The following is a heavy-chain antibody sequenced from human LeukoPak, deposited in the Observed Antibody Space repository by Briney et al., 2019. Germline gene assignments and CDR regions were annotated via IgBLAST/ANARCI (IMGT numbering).Heavy chain of an antibody. CDR2: ISYDGSSK. CDR1: GFTFSSFA. V-gene: IGHV3-30-3*01. Sequence: GGSLRLSCAASGFTFSSFAMHWVRQAPGKGLEWVAVISYDGSSKYCADSVKGRFTMSRDNSKNTLYLQMDSLRVEDTAFYYCARDPGGGASYWYFDLWGRGTLVTVSS. J-gene: IGHJ2*01. CDR3: ARDPGGGASYWYFDL. D-gene: IGHD3-10*01.